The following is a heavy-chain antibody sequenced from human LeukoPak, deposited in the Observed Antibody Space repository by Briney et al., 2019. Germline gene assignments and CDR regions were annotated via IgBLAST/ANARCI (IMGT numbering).Heavy chain of an antibody. J-gene: IGHJ4*02. CDR2: ISAYNGNT. D-gene: IGHD3-3*01. CDR3: ARDSDYDFWSAYYVY. Sequence: ASVKVSCKASGYTFTSYGINWVRQAPGQGLEWMGWISAYNGNTKYALNVQGRLTITTDTSTSTAYLELRSLRSDDTAVYYCARDSDYDFWSAYYVYWGQGTLVTVSS. CDR1: GYTFTSYG. V-gene: IGHV1-18*01.